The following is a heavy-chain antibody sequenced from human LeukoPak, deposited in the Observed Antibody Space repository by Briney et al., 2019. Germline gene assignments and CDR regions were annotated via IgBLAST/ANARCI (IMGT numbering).Heavy chain of an antibody. CDR1: CGSISSGGHY. J-gene: IGHJ5*02. V-gene: IGHV4-31*03. CDR2: IYYSGST. Sequence: SETLSLTCTVSCGSISSGGHYWSRIRQHPGKGLEWIGYIYYSGSTYYNPSLKSRVTISVDTSKNQFSLKLSSVTAADTAVYYCARGGYCSSTSCYRNWFDPWGQGTLVTVSS. CDR3: ARGGYCSSTSCYRNWFDP. D-gene: IGHD2-2*02.